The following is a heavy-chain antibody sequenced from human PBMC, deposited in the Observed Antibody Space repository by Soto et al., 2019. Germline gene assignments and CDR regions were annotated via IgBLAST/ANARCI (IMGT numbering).Heavy chain of an antibody. CDR3: ARVLSGSETMRSPFDY. V-gene: IGHV4-31*03. J-gene: IGHJ4*02. CDR1: GGSISSGGYY. D-gene: IGHD3-10*01. CDR2: IYYSGST. Sequence: QVQLQESGPGLVKPSQTLSLTCTVSGGSISSGGYYWSWIRQHPGKGLEWIGYIYYSGSTYYNPSLNSRVTISVDTSKNQFSLKLSSVTAADTAVYYCARVLSGSETMRSPFDYWGQGTLVTVSS.